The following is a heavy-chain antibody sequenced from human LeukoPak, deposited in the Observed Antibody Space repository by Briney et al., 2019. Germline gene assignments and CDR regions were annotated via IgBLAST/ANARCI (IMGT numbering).Heavy chain of an antibody. V-gene: IGHV4-31*03. J-gene: IGHJ3*02. Sequence: PSQTLSLTCTVSGGSISSGGYYWSWIRQHPGKGLEWIGYIYYSGSTYCNPSLKSRVTISVDTSKNQFSLKLSSVTAADTAVYYCARVTLDFLLAYCGGDCSAFDIWGQGTMVTVSS. CDR1: GGSISSGGYY. CDR2: IYYSGST. CDR3: ARVTLDFLLAYCGGDCSAFDI. D-gene: IGHD2-21*02.